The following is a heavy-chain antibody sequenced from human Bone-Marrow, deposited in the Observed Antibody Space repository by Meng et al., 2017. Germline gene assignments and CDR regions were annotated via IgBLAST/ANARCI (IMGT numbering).Heavy chain of an antibody. J-gene: IGHJ4*02. D-gene: IGHD4-11*01. V-gene: IGHV4-34*01. CDR2: INHSGST. Sequence: HLHPWGAVRFKPSETRSLTCVFPGGSFSDSYSSWIRQPPGKGLEWIGEINHSGSTNYNPSLESRATISVDTSQNNLSLKLSSVTAADSAVYYCARGPTTMAHDFDYWGQGTLVTVSS. CDR1: GGSFSDSY. CDR3: ARGPTTMAHDFDY.